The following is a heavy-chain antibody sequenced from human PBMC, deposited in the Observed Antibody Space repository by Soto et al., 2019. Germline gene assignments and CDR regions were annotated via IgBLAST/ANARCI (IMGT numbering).Heavy chain of an antibody. J-gene: IGHJ5*02. CDR1: GFSVSSNY. CDR2: HYSGGST. D-gene: IGHD1-26*01. Sequence: GGSLRLSCAISGFSVSSNYLSWVRQAPGRGLEWVSVHYSGGSTYYADSVQGRFTISRDKSNNTLYLQMRRVRTEDTAVYFCARHRHPRGTVGATSPLDPWGQGTQVTVSS. CDR3: ARHRHPRGTVGATSPLDP. V-gene: IGHV3-53*01.